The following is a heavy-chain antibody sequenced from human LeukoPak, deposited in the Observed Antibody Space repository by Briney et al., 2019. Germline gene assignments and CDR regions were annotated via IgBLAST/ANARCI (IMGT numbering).Heavy chain of an antibody. J-gene: IGHJ4*02. CDR2: IYYSGST. Sequence: SETLSLTCAVYGGSFSGYYWGWIRQPPGKGLEWIGSIYYSGSTYYNPSLKSRVTISVDTSKNQFSLKLSSVTAADTAVYYCARLGYDSSGYYPTYFDYWGQGTLVTVSS. CDR3: ARLGYDSSGYYPTYFDY. D-gene: IGHD3-22*01. CDR1: GGSFSGYY. V-gene: IGHV4-39*01.